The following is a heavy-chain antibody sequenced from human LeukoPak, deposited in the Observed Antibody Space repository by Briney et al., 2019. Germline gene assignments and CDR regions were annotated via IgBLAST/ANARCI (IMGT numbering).Heavy chain of an antibody. CDR1: GYTLTELS. D-gene: IGHD3-3*01. V-gene: IGHV1-24*01. J-gene: IGHJ4*02. CDR2: FYPEDGET. CDR3: ATVYYDFGSGFYY. Sequence: ASVKVSCKVSGYTLTELSMHWVRPAPGKGLDGMGGFYPEDGETIYAQKFQGGVTMTEETSTDTHYMELSSLGSEDTAVYSCATVYYDFGSGFYYWGQGTLVTVSS.